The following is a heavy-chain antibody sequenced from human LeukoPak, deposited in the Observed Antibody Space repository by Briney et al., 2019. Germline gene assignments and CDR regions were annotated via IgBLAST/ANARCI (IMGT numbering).Heavy chain of an antibody. V-gene: IGHV4-39*01. CDR3: ARHLMANWFDP. J-gene: IGHJ5*02. D-gene: IGHD5-24*01. CDR2: IYYGGST. Sequence: SETLSLTCTVSGGSISSSSYYWGWIRQPPGKGLEWIGSIYYGGSTYYNPSLKSRVTISVDTSKNQFSLKLSSVTAADTAVYYCARHLMANWFDPWGQGTLVTVSS. CDR1: GGSISSSSYY.